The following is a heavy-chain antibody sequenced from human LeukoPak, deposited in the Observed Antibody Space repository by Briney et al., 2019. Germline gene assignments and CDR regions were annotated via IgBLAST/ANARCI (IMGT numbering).Heavy chain of an antibody. CDR3: ARGAALGTFDY. V-gene: IGHV4-59*01. J-gene: IGHJ4*02. Sequence: PSETLSLTCTVSGGSISSYYWTWIRQPPGKGLEWIGYIFYSGSTNYNPSLKSRVTMSVDTSKNQFSLNLTSVTAADTAVYYCARGAALGTFDYWGQGTLVTVSS. CDR1: GGSISSYY. CDR2: IFYSGST. D-gene: IGHD3-3*02.